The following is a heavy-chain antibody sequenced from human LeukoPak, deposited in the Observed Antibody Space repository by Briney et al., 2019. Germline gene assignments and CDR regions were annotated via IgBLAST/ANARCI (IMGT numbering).Heavy chain of an antibody. CDR2: IWYDGSNK. J-gene: IGHJ6*02. Sequence: GGSLRLSCAASGFTFSSYGMHWVRPAPGKGLEWVAVIWYDGSNKYYADSVKGRFTISRDNSKNTLYLQMNILRAEDTAVYYCARDETHDYGDYVISYYYYGMDVWGQGTTVTVSS. V-gene: IGHV3-33*01. CDR3: ARDETHDYGDYVISYYYYGMDV. D-gene: IGHD4-17*01. CDR1: GFTFSSYG.